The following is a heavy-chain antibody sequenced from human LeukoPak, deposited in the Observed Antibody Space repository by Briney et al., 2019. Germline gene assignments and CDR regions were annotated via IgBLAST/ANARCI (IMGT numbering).Heavy chain of an antibody. D-gene: IGHD5-12*01. Sequence: SETLSLTCAVSGGYISADYWIWIRQPPGTGLEWIGYISYSGNTNYNPSLKSRVTISQDTSKNQFSLRLSSVTAADTAMYYCARRVPSGFVHSWGQGTLVTVSS. CDR1: GGYISADY. V-gene: IGHV4-59*08. J-gene: IGHJ4*02. CDR2: ISYSGNT. CDR3: ARRVPSGFVHS.